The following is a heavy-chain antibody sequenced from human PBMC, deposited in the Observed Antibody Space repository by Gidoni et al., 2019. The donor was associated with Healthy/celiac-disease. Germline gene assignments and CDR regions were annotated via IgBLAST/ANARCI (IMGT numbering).Heavy chain of an antibody. Sequence: STYYNPSLKSRVTISVDKSKNQFSLKLSSVTAADPAVYYCATPVYYYDSSGDGAFDIWGQGTMVTVSS. V-gene: IGHV4-39*01. CDR3: ATPVYYYDSSGDGAFDI. J-gene: IGHJ3*02. D-gene: IGHD3-22*01. CDR2: ST.